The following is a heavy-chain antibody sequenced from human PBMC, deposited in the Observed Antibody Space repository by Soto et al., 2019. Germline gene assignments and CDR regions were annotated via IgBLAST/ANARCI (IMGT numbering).Heavy chain of an antibody. CDR3: ARLVFSSVGGDYDGMVF. V-gene: IGHV5-51*01. CDR1: GYSFTSYW. CDR2: ISPGDSDT. J-gene: IGHJ6*02. D-gene: IGHD6-6*01. Sequence: PGESLKISCKGSGYSFTSYWIGWVRQMPGKGLEWMGIISPGDSDTRYSPSFQGQVTTSADKSISTAYLQWSSLKASDTAMYYCARLVFSSVGGDYDGMVFRGQRSSV.